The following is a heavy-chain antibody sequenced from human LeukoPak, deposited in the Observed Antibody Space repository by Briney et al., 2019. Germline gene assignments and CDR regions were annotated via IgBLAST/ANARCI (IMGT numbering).Heavy chain of an antibody. D-gene: IGHD6-19*01. CDR1: GDSVSSNSAA. CDR2: TYYRSKWYN. Sequence: SQTLSLTCAISGDSVSSNSAAWNWIRQSPSRGLEWLGRTYYRSKWYNDYAVLVKSRITINPDTSKNQFSLQLNSVTPEDTAVYYCARNAGPTAVAGWVFDYWGQGTLVTVSS. V-gene: IGHV6-1*01. CDR3: ARNAGPTAVAGWVFDY. J-gene: IGHJ4*02.